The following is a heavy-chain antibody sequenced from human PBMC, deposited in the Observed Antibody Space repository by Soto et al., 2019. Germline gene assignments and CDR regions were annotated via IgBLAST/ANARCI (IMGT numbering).Heavy chain of an antibody. CDR2: FIPIFGTL. CDR3: ARFEQLVLH. J-gene: IGHJ1*01. CDR1: GGTFSNFA. Sequence: QVQLVQSGAEVKKPGSSVKVSCKASGGTFSNFAIRWVRQAPGQGLERMGGFIPIFGTLNYAQRFQGRLTISADESTSTAYTELSRLRPKDTAVYYCARFEQLVLHWGQGTLVTVSS. V-gene: IGHV1-69*01. D-gene: IGHD6-13*01.